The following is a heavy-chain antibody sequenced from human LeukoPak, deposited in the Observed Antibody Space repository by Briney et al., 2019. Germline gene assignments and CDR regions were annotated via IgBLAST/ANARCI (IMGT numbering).Heavy chain of an antibody. CDR3: ARDNPPWYYGSGSYPAYFDY. D-gene: IGHD3-10*01. Sequence: GGSLRLSCAASGFTFSSYSMNWVRQAPGKGLEWVSSISSSSSYIYYADSVKGRFTISRDNAKNSLYLQMSSLRAEDTAVYYCARDNPPWYYGSGSYPAYFDYWGQGTLVTVSS. CDR1: GFTFSSYS. J-gene: IGHJ4*02. CDR2: ISSSSSYI. V-gene: IGHV3-21*01.